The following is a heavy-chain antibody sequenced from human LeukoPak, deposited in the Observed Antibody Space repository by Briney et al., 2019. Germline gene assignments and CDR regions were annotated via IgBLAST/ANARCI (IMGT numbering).Heavy chain of an antibody. V-gene: IGHV3-21*01. CDR2: ISSSSSYI. CDR3: ARDTSVVVTNYYGMDV. Sequence: GGSLRLSCAASGFTFSTHWMHWVRQAPGKGLEWVSSISSSSSYIYYADSVKGRFTISRDNAKNSLYLQMNSLRAEDTAVYYCARDTSVVVTNYYGMDVWGQGTTVTVSS. J-gene: IGHJ6*02. D-gene: IGHD2-21*02. CDR1: GFTFSTHW.